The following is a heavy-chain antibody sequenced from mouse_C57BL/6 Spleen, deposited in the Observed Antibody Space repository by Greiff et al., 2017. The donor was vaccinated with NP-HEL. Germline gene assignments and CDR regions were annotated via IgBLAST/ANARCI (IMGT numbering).Heavy chain of an antibody. J-gene: IGHJ4*01. Sequence: QVQLQQSGAELAKPGASVKLFCKASGDTFTSYWMHWVKLRPGQGLECLGYMNPSSGYAKYNQKFKDKATLTADKSSSTAYMQLSSLTYEDSSLYYCPRVDYYCLPPSYDMDYWGQGTSVTVSS. CDR3: PRVDYYCLPPSYDMDY. CDR2: MNPSSGYA. D-gene: IGHD1-1*01. CDR1: GDTFTSYW. V-gene: IGHV1-7*01.